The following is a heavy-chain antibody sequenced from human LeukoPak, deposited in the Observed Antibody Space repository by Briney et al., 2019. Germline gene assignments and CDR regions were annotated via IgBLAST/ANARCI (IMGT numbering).Heavy chain of an antibody. V-gene: IGHV3-33*01. Sequence: PGGSLRLSCTASGFIFSSYGVNWVRQAPGKGPEWVAVIWDDGTKKTYADSVKGRFTISRDNSENTLYLQMNSLRAEDTAVYYCARDHFDDSYFDYWGQGTLVTVSS. CDR1: GFIFSSYG. D-gene: IGHD3-9*01. J-gene: IGHJ4*02. CDR2: IWDDGTKK. CDR3: ARDHFDDSYFDY.